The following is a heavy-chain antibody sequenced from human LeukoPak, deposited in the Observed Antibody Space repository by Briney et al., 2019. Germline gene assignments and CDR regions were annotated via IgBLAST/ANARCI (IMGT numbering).Heavy chain of an antibody. CDR3: ASLSGSYSFDY. CDR1: GGSISSSNW. D-gene: IGHD1-26*01. J-gene: IGHJ4*02. Sequence: PSGTLSLTCAVSGGSISSSNWWSWVRQPPGTGLEWIGEIYHSGNTNYNPSLKSRATISVDKSKNQFSLKLSSVTAADTAVYYCASLSGSYSFDYWGQGTPVTVSS. V-gene: IGHV4-4*02. CDR2: IYHSGNT.